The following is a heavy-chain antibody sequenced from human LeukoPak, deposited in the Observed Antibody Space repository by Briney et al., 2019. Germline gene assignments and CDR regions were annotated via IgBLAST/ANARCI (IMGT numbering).Heavy chain of an antibody. V-gene: IGHV1-18*01. J-gene: IGHJ6*02. CDR3: ARGRRGRYCSSTSCFMAYYYYGMDV. CDR2: ISAYNGNT. CDR1: GYTFTSYG. Sequence: ASVKVSCKASGYTFTSYGISWVRQAPGQGLEWMGWISAYNGNTNYPQKLQGRVTMTTDTSTSTAYMELRSLRSDDTAVYYCARGRRGRYCSSTSCFMAYYYYGMDVWGQGTTVTVSS. D-gene: IGHD2-2*01.